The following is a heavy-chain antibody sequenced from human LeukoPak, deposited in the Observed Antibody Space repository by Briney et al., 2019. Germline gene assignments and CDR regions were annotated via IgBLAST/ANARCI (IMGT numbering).Heavy chain of an antibody. J-gene: IGHJ4*02. CDR1: GFTFSNYW. CDR2: IKEDGSEK. D-gene: IGHD6-13*01. Sequence: GGSLSLSCAASGFTFSNYWMSWVRQAPGKGLEWVANIKEDGSEKYYVDSVKGRFTISRDNARNSLYLQMNSLRAEDTAVYYCASGRQLRYWGQGTLVTVSS. V-gene: IGHV3-7*01. CDR3: ASGRQLRY.